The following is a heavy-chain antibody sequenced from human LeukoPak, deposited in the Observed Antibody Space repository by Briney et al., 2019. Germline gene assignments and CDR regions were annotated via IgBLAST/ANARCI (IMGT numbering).Heavy chain of an antibody. J-gene: IGHJ6*03. CDR1: GGSITSNSYY. CDR2: IYYSGST. Sequence: SETLSLTCTVSGGSITSNSYYWGWIRQPPGKGLEWIGYIYYSGSTNYNPSLKSRVTISVDTSKNQFSLKLSSVTAADTAVYYCAREQSNYYYMDVWGKGTTVTVSS. CDR3: AREQSNYYYMDV. V-gene: IGHV4-61*01.